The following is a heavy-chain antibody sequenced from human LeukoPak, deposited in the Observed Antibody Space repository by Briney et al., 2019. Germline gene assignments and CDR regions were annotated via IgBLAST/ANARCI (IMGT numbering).Heavy chain of an antibody. Sequence: PSETLSLSCTVSGGGLSYYWGWIRKAPGKGLEWVGTIFYSGNTYYNPSLKSRVTMSIDTSKKQFSLNLTSVTAADTALYYCARDTRIEWLRFLDYSGQGILVTVSS. CDR3: ARDTRIEWLRFLDY. CDR1: GGGLSYY. CDR2: IFYSGNT. D-gene: IGHD5-12*01. J-gene: IGHJ4*02. V-gene: IGHV4-39*07.